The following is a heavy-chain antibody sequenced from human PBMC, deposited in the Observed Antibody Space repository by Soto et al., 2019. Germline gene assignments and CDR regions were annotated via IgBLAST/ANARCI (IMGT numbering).Heavy chain of an antibody. CDR2: ISDSGVT. CDR1: GGSISSGEYY. CDR3: ARIFFPDAPS. D-gene: IGHD3-9*01. Sequence: KPSETLSLTCTVSGGSISSGEYYWTWIRQPPGKGLEWIGYISDSGVTNYDPSLKSRVTISVDMSKNQFSLRLNSVTPADTAMYYCARIFFPDAPSWGQGTLVTVSS. J-gene: IGHJ4*02. V-gene: IGHV4-61*08.